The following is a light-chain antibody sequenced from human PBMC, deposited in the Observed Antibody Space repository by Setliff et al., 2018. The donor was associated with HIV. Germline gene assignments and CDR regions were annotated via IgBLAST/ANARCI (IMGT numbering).Light chain of an antibody. V-gene: IGLV1-40*01. CDR3: QSYDSSLSGYV. J-gene: IGLJ1*01. CDR1: SSNIGAGYD. CDR2: GNT. Sequence: QSALTQPPSVSGAPGQRVTISCTGSSSNIGAGYDVQWYKQYPGTGPKLLIYGNTNRPSGVPDRFSGSNSVTSASLAITGLQAEDGADYYCQSYDSSLSGYVFGIGTKGTV.